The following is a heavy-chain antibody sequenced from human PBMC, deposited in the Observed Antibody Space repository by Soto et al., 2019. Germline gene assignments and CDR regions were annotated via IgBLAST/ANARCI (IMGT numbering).Heavy chain of an antibody. J-gene: IGHJ5*02. CDR1: GGTFSSYA. CDR3: ARDNDDGRGPPDHH. D-gene: IGHD1-1*01. CDR2: IIPIFGTA. Sequence: PSVKVSCKASGGTFSSYAISWVRQAPGQGLEWMGGIIPIFGTANYAQKFQGRVTITADESTSTAYMELSSLRSEDTAVYYCARDNDDGRGPPDHHWGRGTLVTV. V-gene: IGHV1-69*13.